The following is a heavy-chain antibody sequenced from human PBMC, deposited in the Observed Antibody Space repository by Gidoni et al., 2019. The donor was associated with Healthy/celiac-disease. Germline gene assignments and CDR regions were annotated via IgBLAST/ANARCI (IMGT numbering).Heavy chain of an antibody. Sequence: QGQLPQWGAGLLKPSETLSLTCAVYGGSFSGYYWSWIRQPPGKGLEWIGEINHSGSTNYNPSRKSRVTISVDTSKNQFSLKLSSVTAADTAVYYCARARSYYYDSSGARVDAFDIWGQGTMVTVSS. J-gene: IGHJ3*02. D-gene: IGHD3-22*01. CDR1: GGSFSGYY. V-gene: IGHV4-34*01. CDR3: ARARSYYYDSSGARVDAFDI. CDR2: INHSGST.